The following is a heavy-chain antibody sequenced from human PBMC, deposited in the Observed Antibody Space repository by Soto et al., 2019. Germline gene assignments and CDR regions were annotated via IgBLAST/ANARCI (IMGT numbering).Heavy chain of an antibody. CDR2: IDSSGEK. Sequence: QVTLKESGPVLVKPTETLTLRCTVSGLSITDSEMGVSWIRQPPGQPLEWLAHIDSSGEKSYRTFLKSRLAISTDTSKSKRVRTMTNMDPAYTATYYCARRHLAVAVSPWFDPWGQGIPVTVSS. J-gene: IGHJ5*02. V-gene: IGHV2-26*01. CDR3: ARRHLAVAVSPWFDP. CDR1: GLSITDSEMG. D-gene: IGHD6-19*01.